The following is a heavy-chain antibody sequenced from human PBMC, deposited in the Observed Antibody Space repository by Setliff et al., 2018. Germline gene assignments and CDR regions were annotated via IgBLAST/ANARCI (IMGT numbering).Heavy chain of an antibody. D-gene: IGHD1-26*01. J-gene: IGHJ6*03. CDR1: GYSISSGYI. V-gene: IGHV4-38-2*02. CDR2: IGHTGSI. Sequence: SETLSLTCTVSGYSISSGYIWGWIRQPPGKGLEWVGNIGHTGSINYNPSLKSRLTISRDTSKNQVSLKLSPVTAADTAVYYCARGEGGSYLGAYYYYYMDVWGKGTTVTVSS. CDR3: ARGEGGSYLGAYYYYYMDV.